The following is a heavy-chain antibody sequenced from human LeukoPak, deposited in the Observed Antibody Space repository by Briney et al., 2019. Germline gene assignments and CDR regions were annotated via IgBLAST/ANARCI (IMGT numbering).Heavy chain of an antibody. J-gene: IGHJ4*02. V-gene: IGHV3-30*18. CDR1: GFTFSSYW. D-gene: IGHD3-10*01. CDR3: AKDLRLTTYYYGSGSYPAPGY. Sequence: GGSLRLSCAASGFTFSSYWMNWARQAPGKGLEWVAVISYDGSNKYYADSVKGRFTISRDNSKNTLYLQMNSLRAEDTAVYYCAKDLRLTTYYYGSGSYPAPGYWGQGTLVTVSS. CDR2: ISYDGSNK.